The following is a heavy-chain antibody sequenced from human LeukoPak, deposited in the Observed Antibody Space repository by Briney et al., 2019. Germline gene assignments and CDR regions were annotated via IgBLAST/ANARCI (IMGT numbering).Heavy chain of an antibody. V-gene: IGHV3-23*01. CDR1: GFTFSSYG. CDR2: ISGSGGST. J-gene: IGHJ4*02. CDR3: ASYSSGWYSHHFDY. Sequence: GGSLRLSCAASGFTFSSYGMSWVRQAPGKGLEWVSAISGSGGSTYYADSVKGRFTISRDNSKNTLYLQMNSLRAEDTAVYYCASYSSGWYSHHFDYWGQGTLVTVSS. D-gene: IGHD6-19*01.